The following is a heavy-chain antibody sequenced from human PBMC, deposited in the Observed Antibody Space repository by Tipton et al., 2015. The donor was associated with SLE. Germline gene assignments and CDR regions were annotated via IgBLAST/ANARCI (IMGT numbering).Heavy chain of an antibody. CDR3: ARALWKGGDY. CDR1: GGSMSYHY. J-gene: IGHJ4*02. Sequence: TLSLTCSVSGGSMSYHYWSWIRQPPGKGLEWIGTVYSGGNTYHIPSLKTRVTISVDTSRNQFSLKLTSVTAADTAVYYCARALWKGGDYWGQGTLVTVSS. D-gene: IGHD1-1*01. V-gene: IGHV4-59*11. CDR2: VYSGGNT.